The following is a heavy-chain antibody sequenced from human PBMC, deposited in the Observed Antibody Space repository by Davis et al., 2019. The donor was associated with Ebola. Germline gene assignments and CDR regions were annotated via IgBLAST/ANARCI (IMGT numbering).Heavy chain of an antibody. V-gene: IGHV4-59*12. CDR3: ARGDNFWSGLNWFDP. CDR2: IYYSGST. CDR1: GGSISSYY. D-gene: IGHD3-3*01. Sequence: MPSETLSLTCTVSGGSISSYYWSWIRQPPGKGLEWIGYIYYSGSTNYNPSLKSRVIISVDTSKNQFSLKLSSVTAADTAVYYCARGDNFWSGLNWFDPWGQGTLVTVSS. J-gene: IGHJ5*02.